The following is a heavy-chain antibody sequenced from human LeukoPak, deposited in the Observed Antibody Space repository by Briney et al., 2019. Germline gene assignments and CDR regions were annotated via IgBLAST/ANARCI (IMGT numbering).Heavy chain of an antibody. CDR3: ARDEGTAMVGFDY. Sequence: GASVKVSCKASGYTFTGYYMHWVRQAPGQGLEWMGWINPNTGATKYAEKFQGRVTMTRDTSISTAYMELSRLRSDDTAVYYCARDEGTAMVGFDYWGQGTLVTVSS. CDR2: INPNTGAT. V-gene: IGHV1-2*02. CDR1: GYTFTGYY. J-gene: IGHJ4*02. D-gene: IGHD5-18*01.